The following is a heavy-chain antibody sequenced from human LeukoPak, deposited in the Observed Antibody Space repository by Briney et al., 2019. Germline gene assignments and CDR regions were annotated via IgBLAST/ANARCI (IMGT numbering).Heavy chain of an antibody. CDR2: INPNSGGT. J-gene: IGHJ4*02. D-gene: IGHD6-13*01. CDR3: ARDEAAAGYFDY. Sequence: GASVKVSCKASGYTFTGYYMHWVRQAPGQGLEWMGRINPNSGGTNYAQKFQGRVTMTRDTSISTAYMELSRLRSDDTAVYYCARDEAAAGYFDYWGQRTLVTVSS. CDR1: GYTFTGYY. V-gene: IGHV1-2*06.